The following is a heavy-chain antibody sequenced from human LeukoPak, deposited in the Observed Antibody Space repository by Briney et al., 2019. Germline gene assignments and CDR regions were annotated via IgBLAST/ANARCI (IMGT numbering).Heavy chain of an antibody. J-gene: IGHJ4*02. D-gene: IGHD5-12*01. V-gene: IGHV3-48*03. CDR3: ARGGESGYDYFDY. CDR2: ISSSGNTI. Sequence: GGSLRLSCAASEFTFTSYELNWVRQAPGKGLEWVSYISSSGNTISYADSVKGRFTISRDNAKNSLFLQMNSLRAEDTAVYYCARGGESGYDYFDYWGQGTLVTVSS. CDR1: EFTFTSYE.